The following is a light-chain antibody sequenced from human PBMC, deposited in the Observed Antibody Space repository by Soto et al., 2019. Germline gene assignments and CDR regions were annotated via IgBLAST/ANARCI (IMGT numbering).Light chain of an antibody. J-gene: IGLJ1*01. CDR2: EGS. CDR3: CSYAVVSTYV. V-gene: IGLV2-23*01. Sequence: QSVLTHPASVSGSPGQSITISCTGTSSDVGGYDLVSWYQQHPGKAPKLIIYEGSKRPSGISNRFSGSKSGNTASLTISGPQAEDEADYYCCSYAVVSTYVFGTGTKVTVL. CDR1: SSDVGGYDL.